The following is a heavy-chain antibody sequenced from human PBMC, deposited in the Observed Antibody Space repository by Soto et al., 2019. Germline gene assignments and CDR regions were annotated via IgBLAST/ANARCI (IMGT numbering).Heavy chain of an antibody. J-gene: IGHJ4*02. Sequence: GWSLRLSCAASGFTFSSYSMNWVRQAPGKGLEWVSSISSSSSYIYYANSVKGRFTISRDNAKNSLYLQMNSLRAEDTAVYYCARDPRDGYSPFDYWGQGTLVTASS. CDR1: GFTFSSYS. CDR2: ISSSSSYI. CDR3: ARDPRDGYSPFDY. V-gene: IGHV3-21*01. D-gene: IGHD5-18*01.